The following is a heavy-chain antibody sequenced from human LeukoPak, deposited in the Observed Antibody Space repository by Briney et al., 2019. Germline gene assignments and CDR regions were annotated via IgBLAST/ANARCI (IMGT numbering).Heavy chain of an antibody. J-gene: IGHJ3*02. D-gene: IGHD2-2*01. CDR2: INHSGST. CDR1: GGSFSGYY. Sequence: SETLSLTXAVYGGSFSGYYWSWIGQPPGKGLEWIGEINHSGSTNYNPSLKSRVTISVDTSKNQFSLKLSSVTAADTAVYYCARGFPRYSSSTGCYSFGAFDIWGQGTMVTVSS. V-gene: IGHV4-34*01. CDR3: ARGFPRYSSSTGCYSFGAFDI.